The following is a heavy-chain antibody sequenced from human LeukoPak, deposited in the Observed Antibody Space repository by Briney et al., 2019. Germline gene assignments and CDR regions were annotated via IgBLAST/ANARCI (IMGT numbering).Heavy chain of an antibody. V-gene: IGHV4-61*08. CDR3: ARAPEYGGYDFDY. J-gene: IGHJ4*02. D-gene: IGHD5-12*01. Sequence: PSETLSLTCTVSGGSISSGDYYWSWIRQPPGKGLEWIGYIYYSGSTNYNPSLKSRVTISVDTSKNQFSLKLSSVTAADTAVYYCARAPEYGGYDFDYWGQGTLVTVSS. CDR1: GGSISSGDYY. CDR2: IYYSGST.